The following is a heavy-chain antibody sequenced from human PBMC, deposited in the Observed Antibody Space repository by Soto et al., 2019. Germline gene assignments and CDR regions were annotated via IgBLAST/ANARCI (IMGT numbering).Heavy chain of an antibody. D-gene: IGHD1-26*01. CDR3: TKEYIVGTTWGYFES. CDR1: GFIFSTYS. CDR2: ISYDGSNE. J-gene: IGHJ4*02. V-gene: IGHV3-30*18. Sequence: VQLVESGGGVVQPGGSLRLSCAASGFIFSTYSMHWVRQVPGKGLEWVAHISYDGSNEHYADSVKGRFTVSRDNAKNTLSLQLTSLRSEDTAVYYCTKEYIVGTTWGYFESWGQGTLVTVSS.